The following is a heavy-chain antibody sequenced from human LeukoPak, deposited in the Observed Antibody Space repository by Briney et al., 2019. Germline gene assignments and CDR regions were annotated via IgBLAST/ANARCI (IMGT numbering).Heavy chain of an antibody. V-gene: IGHV3-13*04. Sequence: GGSLRLSCAASGFTFSSYDMHWVRQATGKGREWVSAIGTAGDTYYPGSVKGRFTISRENAKNSLYLQMNSLRAGDTALYYCAKDPKYYYDSSGYLDWGQGTLVTASS. J-gene: IGHJ4*02. D-gene: IGHD3-22*01. CDR3: AKDPKYYYDSSGYLD. CDR1: GFTFSSYD. CDR2: IGTAGDT.